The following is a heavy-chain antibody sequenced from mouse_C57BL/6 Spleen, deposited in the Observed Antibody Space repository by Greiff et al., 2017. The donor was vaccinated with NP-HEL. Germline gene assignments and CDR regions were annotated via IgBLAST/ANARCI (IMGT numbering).Heavy chain of an antibody. J-gene: IGHJ1*03. V-gene: IGHV1-64*01. Sequence: QVQLKQPGAELVKPGASVKLSCKASGYTFTSYWMHWVKQRPGQGLEWIGMIHPNSGSTNYNEKFKSKATLTVDKSSSTAYMQLSSLTSEDSAVYYCARSDMITTRWYFDVWGTGTTVTVSS. CDR1: GYTFTSYW. D-gene: IGHD2-4*01. CDR3: ARSDMITTRWYFDV. CDR2: IHPNSGST.